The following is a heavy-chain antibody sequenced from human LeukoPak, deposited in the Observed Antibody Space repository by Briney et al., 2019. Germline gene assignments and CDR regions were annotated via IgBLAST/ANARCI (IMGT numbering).Heavy chain of an antibody. V-gene: IGHV3-74*01. CDR3: ARSPRGHYDFWSGYYTNYYYMDV. D-gene: IGHD3-3*01. Sequence: GGSLRLSCAASGFTFSSYWMHWVRQAPGKGLVWVSRINSDGSSTSYADSVKGRFTISRDNAKNTLYLQMNSLRAEDTAVYYCARSPRGHYDFWSGYYTNYYYMDVWGKGTTVTVSS. J-gene: IGHJ6*03. CDR2: INSDGSST. CDR1: GFTFSSYW.